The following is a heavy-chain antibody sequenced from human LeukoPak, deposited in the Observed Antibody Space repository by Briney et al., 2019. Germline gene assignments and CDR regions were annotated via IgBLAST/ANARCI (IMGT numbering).Heavy chain of an antibody. CDR2: ISSDGSST. J-gene: IGHJ4*02. D-gene: IGHD3-16*01. Sequence: GGXLRLSCAASGFTFSSYWMHWVRQAPGRGLEWVSRISSDGSSTIYADSVKGRFTISRDNAKKTLYLQMNSLRAEDPAVYYCARDWGGYGPTSHDYWGQGTLVTVSS. V-gene: IGHV3-74*01. CDR1: GFTFSSYW. CDR3: ARDWGGYGPTSHDY.